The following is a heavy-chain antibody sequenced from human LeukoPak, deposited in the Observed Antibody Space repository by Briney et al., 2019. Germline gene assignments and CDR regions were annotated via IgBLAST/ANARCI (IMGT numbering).Heavy chain of an antibody. Sequence: GGSLRLSCAASGFTFTEYYMSWIRQAPGKGLEWVSYISSSGSTIYYADSVKGRFTISRDNAKNSLYLQMNSLRAEDTAVYYCARLQLWTGTPLDYWGQGTLVIVSS. CDR2: ISSSGSTI. D-gene: IGHD5-18*01. CDR3: ARLQLWTGTPLDY. V-gene: IGHV3-11*04. CDR1: GFTFTEYY. J-gene: IGHJ4*02.